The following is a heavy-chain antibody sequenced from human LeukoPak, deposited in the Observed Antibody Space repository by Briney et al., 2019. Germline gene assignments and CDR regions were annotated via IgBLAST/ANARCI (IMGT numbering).Heavy chain of an antibody. J-gene: IGHJ4*02. V-gene: IGHV3-21*01. CDR1: GFTFSSYS. D-gene: IGHD6-19*01. CDR2: ISSSSSYI. Sequence: GGSLRLSCAASGFTFSSYSMNWVRQAPGKGLEWVSSISSSSSYIYYADSVKGRFTISRDNAKNSLYLQMNSLRAEDTAVYYCARDPAVAGIRYYFDYWGQGTLVTVSS. CDR3: ARDPAVAGIRYYFDY.